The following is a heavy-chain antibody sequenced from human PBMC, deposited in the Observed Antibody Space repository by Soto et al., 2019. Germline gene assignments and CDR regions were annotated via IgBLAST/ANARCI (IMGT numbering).Heavy chain of an antibody. J-gene: IGHJ3*02. CDR3: AKEGGYCSGGSSYSGVIDAFDI. V-gene: IGHV3-23*01. CDR2: IGGSGGST. D-gene: IGHD2-15*01. CDR1: GFTFSSYA. Sequence: EVQLLESVGGLVQPGGSLRLSCAASGFTFSSYAMSWVRQAPGKGLEGGSAIGGSGGSTYYADSVKGRFTISRDNSKNTRYLQMNSLRVEDTAVYYCAKEGGYCSGGSSYSGVIDAFDIWGQGTMVTVST.